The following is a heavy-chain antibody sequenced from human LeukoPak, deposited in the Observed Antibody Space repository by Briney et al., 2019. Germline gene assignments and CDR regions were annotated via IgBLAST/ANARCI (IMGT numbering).Heavy chain of an antibody. J-gene: IGHJ5*02. Sequence: SETLSLTCTVSGGSISSYYWSWIRQPPRKGLEWIGYIYYSGSTNYNPSLKSRVTISVDTSKNQFSLKLSSVTAADTAVYYCARITGLLWFGELVSNWFDPWGQGTLVTVSS. V-gene: IGHV4-59*08. CDR3: ARITGLLWFGELVSNWFDP. D-gene: IGHD3-10*01. CDR2: IYYSGST. CDR1: GGSISSYY.